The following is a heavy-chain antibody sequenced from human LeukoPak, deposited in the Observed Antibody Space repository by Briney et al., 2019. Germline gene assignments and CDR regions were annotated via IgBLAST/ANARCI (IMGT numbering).Heavy chain of an antibody. CDR2: IETKTGGETT. CDR3: TSQYNWKDAVDF. Sequence: GGSLRLSCAASGFTFTDAWMTWVRQAPRKGLEWVGRIETKTGGETTDYAAPVKGRFTISRDDSKNTLYLQMNSLKTEDTAVYYCTSQYNWKDAVDFWGQGTLVTVSS. V-gene: IGHV3-15*04. CDR1: GFTFTDAW. J-gene: IGHJ4*02. D-gene: IGHD1-1*01.